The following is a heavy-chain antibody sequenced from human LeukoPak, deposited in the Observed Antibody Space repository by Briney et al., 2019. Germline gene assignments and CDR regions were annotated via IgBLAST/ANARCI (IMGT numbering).Heavy chain of an antibody. D-gene: IGHD3-22*01. CDR2: IYYSGST. CDR1: GGSISSYY. J-gene: IGHJ4*02. CDR3: ARHVWDSSGYAVLGY. Sequence: SETLSLTCSVSGGSISSYYWSWIRQPPGKGLEWIGYIYYSGSTNYNPSLKSRVTISVDTSKNQFSLKLSPVTAADTAVYYCARHVWDSSGYAVLGYWGQGTLVTVSS. V-gene: IGHV4-59*08.